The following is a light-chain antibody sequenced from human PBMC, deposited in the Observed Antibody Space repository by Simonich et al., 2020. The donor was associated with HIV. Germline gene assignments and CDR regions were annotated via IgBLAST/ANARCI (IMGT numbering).Light chain of an antibody. Sequence: DIVMTQSPDSLAVSLGERATINCKSSRSVLYSSNNKNYLAWYQQKPGQTPNLLIYWASTRESGVPDRFSASGSGTDFTLTISSLQAEDVAVYYCQQYYSSPPTFGQGTKVEIK. CDR3: QQYYSSPPT. V-gene: IGKV4-1*01. CDR1: RSVLYSSNNKNY. J-gene: IGKJ1*01. CDR2: WAS.